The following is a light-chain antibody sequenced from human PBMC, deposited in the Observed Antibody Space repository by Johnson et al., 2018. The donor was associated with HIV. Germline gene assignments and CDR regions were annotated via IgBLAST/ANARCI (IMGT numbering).Light chain of an antibody. CDR3: GTLASSLGAYV. V-gene: IGLV1-51*02. CDR2: ENN. J-gene: IGLJ1*01. Sequence: QSVLTQPPSVSAAPGQKVTISCSGSSSNIGNNYVSWYQQLPGTAPKLLIYENNKRPSGIPDRFSGSKSGTSATLGITGLKTGDAADYYCGTLASSLGAYVFGTGTKVTVL. CDR1: SSNIGNNY.